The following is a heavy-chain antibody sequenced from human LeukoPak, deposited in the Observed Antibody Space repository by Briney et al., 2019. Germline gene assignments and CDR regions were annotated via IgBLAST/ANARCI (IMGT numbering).Heavy chain of an antibody. Sequence: PGRSLRLSCAASGFTFSSYGMHWVRQAPGKGLEWVAVISYDGSNKYYADSVKGRFTISRDNSENTLYLQMNSLRAEDTAVYYCAKETVVAATYWDFQHWGQGTLVTVSS. CDR1: GFTFSSYG. J-gene: IGHJ1*01. CDR3: AKETVVAATYWDFQH. D-gene: IGHD2-15*01. V-gene: IGHV3-30*18. CDR2: ISYDGSNK.